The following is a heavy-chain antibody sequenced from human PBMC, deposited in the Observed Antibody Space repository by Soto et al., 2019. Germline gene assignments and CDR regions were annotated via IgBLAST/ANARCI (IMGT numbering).Heavy chain of an antibody. V-gene: IGHV4-31*03. CDR1: GGSISSGGYY. D-gene: IGHD2-21*02. Sequence: SETLSLTCTVSGGSISSGGYYWSWIRQHPGKGLEWIGYIYYSGSTYYNPSLKSRVTISVDTSKNQFSLKLSSVTAADTAVYYCARRNVVVTASAFDIWGQGTMVTVSS. J-gene: IGHJ3*02. CDR3: ARRNVVVTASAFDI. CDR2: IYYSGST.